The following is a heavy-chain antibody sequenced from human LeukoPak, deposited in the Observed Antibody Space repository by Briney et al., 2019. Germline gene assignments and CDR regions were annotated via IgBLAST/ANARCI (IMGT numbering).Heavy chain of an antibody. CDR2: IYTSGST. Sequence: TPSQTLSLTCTVSGGSISSGSNYWSWIRQPAGKGLEWIGRIYTSGSTNYNPSLKSRVTISVDTSKNQFSLKLSSVTAADTAVYYCARVTGYMIEDYFDYWGQGTLVTVSS. CDR1: GGSISSGSNY. V-gene: IGHV4-61*02. CDR3: ARVTGYMIEDYFDY. D-gene: IGHD3-22*01. J-gene: IGHJ4*02.